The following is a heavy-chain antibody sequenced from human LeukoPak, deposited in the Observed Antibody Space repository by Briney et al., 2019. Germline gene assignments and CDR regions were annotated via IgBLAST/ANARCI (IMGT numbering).Heavy chain of an antibody. CDR2: INPSGGST. Sequence: ASVKVSCKASGYTFTSYYMHWVRQAPGQGLEWMGIINPSGGSTSYAQKFQGRVTMTRDMSTSTVYMGLSSLRSEDTAVYYCARSYCGGDCYPQAYYFDYWGQGTLVTVSS. D-gene: IGHD2-21*02. CDR3: ARSYCGGDCYPQAYYFDY. V-gene: IGHV1-46*01. CDR1: GYTFTSYY. J-gene: IGHJ4*02.